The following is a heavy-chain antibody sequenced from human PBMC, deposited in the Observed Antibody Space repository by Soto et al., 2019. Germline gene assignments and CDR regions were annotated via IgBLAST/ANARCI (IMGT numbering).Heavy chain of an antibody. CDR3: ARLLYGDAFDY. V-gene: IGHV4-30-4*01. CDR1: GGSISSNDYY. D-gene: IGHD4-17*01. CDR2: IFYSGGT. Sequence: PSETLSLTCTVSGGSISSNDYYWNWIRQAPGKGPEWIAYIFYSGGTYYNPSLKSRVTISVDTSKNQFSLKLSSVTAADTAVYYCARLLYGDAFDYWAQGTLVTVSS. J-gene: IGHJ4*02.